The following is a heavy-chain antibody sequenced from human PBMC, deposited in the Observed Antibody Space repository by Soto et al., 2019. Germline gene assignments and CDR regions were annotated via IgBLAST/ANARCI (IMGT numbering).Heavy chain of an antibody. CDR1: GGSFSGYY. CDR3: ASYYCSGGSCYPHAFDI. D-gene: IGHD2-15*01. J-gene: IGHJ3*02. CDR2: INHSGST. V-gene: IGHV4-34*01. Sequence: PSETLSLTCAVYGGSFSGYYWSWIRQPPGKGLEWIGEINHSGSTNYNPSLKSRVNISVDTSKNQFSLKLSSVTAADTAVYYCASYYCSGGSCYPHAFDIWGQGTMVTVSS.